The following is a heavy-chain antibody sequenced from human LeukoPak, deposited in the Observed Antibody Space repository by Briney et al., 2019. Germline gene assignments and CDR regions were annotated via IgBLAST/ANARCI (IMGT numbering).Heavy chain of an antibody. V-gene: IGHV3-48*02. CDR2: ISSSSSTI. Sequence: PGGSLRLSCAASGFTFSRNNMNWVRQAPGKGLEWVSYISSSSSTIYYADSVKGRFTISRDNAKNSLYLQMNSLRDEDTAVYYCATGVIAQTVRGYYYGMDVWGQGTTVTVPS. CDR1: GFTFSRNN. J-gene: IGHJ6*02. D-gene: IGHD2/OR15-2a*01. CDR3: ATGVIAQTVRGYYYGMDV.